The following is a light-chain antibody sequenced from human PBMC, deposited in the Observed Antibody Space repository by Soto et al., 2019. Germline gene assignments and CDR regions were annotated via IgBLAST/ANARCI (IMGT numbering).Light chain of an antibody. CDR2: DVS. Sequence: QSALAQPASVSGSPGQSITISCTGTSSDVGGYNYVSWYQQHPGKAPKLMIYDVSNRPSGVSNRFSGSKSGNTASLTISWLQAEDEAEYFCSSYTGDRHFYVFGTGTKVTVL. CDR3: SSYTGDRHFYV. V-gene: IGLV2-14*01. J-gene: IGLJ1*01. CDR1: SSDVGGYNY.